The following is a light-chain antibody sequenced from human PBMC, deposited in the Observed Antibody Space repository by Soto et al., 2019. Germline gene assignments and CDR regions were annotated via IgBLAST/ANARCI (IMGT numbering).Light chain of an antibody. CDR1: SSDVGNYNL. CDR2: EVT. CDR3: CSYAASSTFYV. V-gene: IGLV2-23*02. Sequence: QSALTQPASVSGSPGQSITISCTGTSSDVGNYNLVSWYQQHPGKAPKLMIYEVTKRPSGVSNRFSGSKSGNTASLTISGLQAEDEADYYCCSYAASSTFYVFGTGTKLTVL. J-gene: IGLJ1*01.